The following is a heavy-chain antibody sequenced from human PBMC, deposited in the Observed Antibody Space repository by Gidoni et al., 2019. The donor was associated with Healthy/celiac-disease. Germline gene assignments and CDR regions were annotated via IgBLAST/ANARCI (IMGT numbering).Heavy chain of an antibody. V-gene: IGHV3-48*03. CDR3: ARADSSRRSDY. CDR2: NSSSGSTI. D-gene: IGHD3-22*01. CDR1: GFTFSSYE. J-gene: IGHJ4*02. Sequence: EVQLVESGGGLVQPGGSLRLYCAASGFTFSSYEMNWVRQAPGKGLEWVSYNSSSGSTIYYADSVKGRFTISSYNAKNSLYLQMNSLRAEDTAVYYCARADSSRRSDYWGQGTLVTVSS.